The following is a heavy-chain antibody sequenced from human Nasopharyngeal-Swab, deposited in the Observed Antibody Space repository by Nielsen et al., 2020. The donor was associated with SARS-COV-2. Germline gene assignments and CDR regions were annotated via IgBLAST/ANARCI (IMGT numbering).Heavy chain of an antibody. V-gene: IGHV1-18*01. CDR2: ISAYNGNT. CDR3: ARDPGREDPFDY. Sequence: ASLTVSCKASGYTFTSYGIRWVRQAPGQGLEWMGWISAYNGNTNYAQKLQGRVTMTTDTSTSTAYMELRSLRSDDTAVYYCARDPGREDPFDYWGQGTLVTVSS. D-gene: IGHD2-15*01. J-gene: IGHJ4*02. CDR1: GYTFTSYG.